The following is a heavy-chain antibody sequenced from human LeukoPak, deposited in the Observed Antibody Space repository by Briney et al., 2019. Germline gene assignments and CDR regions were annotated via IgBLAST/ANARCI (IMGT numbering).Heavy chain of an antibody. CDR1: GFTFSSYA. D-gene: IGHD3-3*01. Sequence: PGGSLRLSCAASGFTFSSYAMHWVRQAPGKGLEWVAVISYDGSNKYYADSVKGRFTISRDNSKNTLYLQMNSLRAEDTAVYYCARDRGRGTYYDFWSGYYAFDYWGQGTLVTVSS. CDR3: ARDRGRGTYYDFWSGYYAFDY. CDR2: ISYDGSNK. J-gene: IGHJ4*02. V-gene: IGHV3-30*04.